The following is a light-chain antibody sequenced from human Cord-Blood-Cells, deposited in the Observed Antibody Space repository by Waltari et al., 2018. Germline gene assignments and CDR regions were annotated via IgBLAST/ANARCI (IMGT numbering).Light chain of an antibody. CDR2: GAS. CDR1: QSVSSSY. Sequence: EIVLTPSPGTLSLSPGERATLSCRASQSVSSSYLAWYQQKPGQAPRLLIYGASSRATGIPDMFSGSGSGTDFTLTISRLEPEDFAVYYCQQYGSSITFGQGTRLEIK. J-gene: IGKJ5*01. CDR3: QQYGSSIT. V-gene: IGKV3-20*01.